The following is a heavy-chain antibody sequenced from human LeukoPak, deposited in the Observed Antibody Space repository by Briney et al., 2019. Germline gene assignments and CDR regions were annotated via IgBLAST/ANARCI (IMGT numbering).Heavy chain of an antibody. CDR3: ASSGYSSLYYMDV. J-gene: IGHJ6*03. CDR2: IIPIFGTA. Sequence: SVKVSCKASGGTFSSYAISWVRQAPGQGLEWMGGIIPIFGTANYAQKFQGRVTITADESTSTAYMEPSSLRSEDTAVYYCASSGYSSLYYMDVWGKGTTVTVSS. D-gene: IGHD5-12*01. V-gene: IGHV1-69*13. CDR1: GGTFSSYA.